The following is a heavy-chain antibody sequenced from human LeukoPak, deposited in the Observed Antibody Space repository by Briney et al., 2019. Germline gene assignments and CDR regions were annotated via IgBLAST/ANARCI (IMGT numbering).Heavy chain of an antibody. CDR2: IYTSGST. V-gene: IGHV4-61*02. D-gene: IGHD5-12*01. J-gene: IGHJ5*02. CDR1: GDSITSGSYY. Sequence: PSETLSLTCTVSGDSITSGSYYWSRIRQPAGKGLEWIGRIYTSGSTNYNPSLKSRVTISVDTSKNQFSLKLSSVTAADTAVYYCARELIANSGGWFDPWGQGTLVTVSS. CDR3: ARELIANSGGWFDP.